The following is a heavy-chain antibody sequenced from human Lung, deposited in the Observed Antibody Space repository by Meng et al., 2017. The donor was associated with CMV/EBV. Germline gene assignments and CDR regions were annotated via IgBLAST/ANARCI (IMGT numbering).Heavy chain of an antibody. J-gene: IGHJ3*02. CDR3: ASGSWVGAFDI. CDR2: INPSGGST. V-gene: IGHV1-46*01. D-gene: IGHD2-15*01. CDR1: GYTFTSYY. Sequence: ASVXVSCKASGYTFTSYYMHWVRQAPGQGLEWMGIINPSGGSTSYAQKFQGRVTMTRDTSTSTVYMELRSLRSDDTAVYYCASGSWVGAFDIWGQGTMVTVSS.